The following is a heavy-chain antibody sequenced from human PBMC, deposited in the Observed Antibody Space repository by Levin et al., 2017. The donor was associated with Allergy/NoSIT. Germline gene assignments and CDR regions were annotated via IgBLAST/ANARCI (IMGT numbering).Heavy chain of an antibody. CDR3: AREISSSWSAEYYFDY. CDR1: GFTFSSYA. D-gene: IGHD6-13*01. J-gene: IGHJ4*02. CDR2: ISYDGSNK. V-gene: IGHV3-30-3*01. Sequence: SCAASGFTFSSYAMHWVRQAPGKGLEWVAVISYDGSNKYYADSVKGRFTISRDNSKNTLYLQMNSLRAEDTAVYYCAREISSSWSAEYYFDYWGQGTLVTVSS.